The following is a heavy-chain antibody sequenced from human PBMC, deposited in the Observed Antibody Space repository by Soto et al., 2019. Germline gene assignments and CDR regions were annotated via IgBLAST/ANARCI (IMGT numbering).Heavy chain of an antibody. CDR2: INHSGST. D-gene: IGHD4-17*01. CDR1: GGSFSGYY. V-gene: IGHV4-34*09. Sequence: SETLSLTCAVYGGSFSGYYWSWIRQPPGKGLEWIGEINHSGSTNYNPSLKSRVTISVDTSKNQFSLKLSSVTAADTAVYYCARGADYGDYVGGWWLDPWGQGTLVTVSS. CDR3: ARGADYGDYVGGWWLDP. J-gene: IGHJ5*02.